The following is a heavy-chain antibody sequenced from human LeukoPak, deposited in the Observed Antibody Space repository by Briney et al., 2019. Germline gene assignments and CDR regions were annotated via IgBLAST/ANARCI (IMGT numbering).Heavy chain of an antibody. CDR2: IYYSGST. D-gene: IGHD5-24*01. J-gene: IGHJ4*02. CDR3: AKSFSETERATITAY. Sequence: PSETLSLTCTVSGYSISSGYYWGWIRQPPGKGLEWIGSIYYSGSTYYNPSLKSRVTISVDTSKNQFSLKLSSVTAADTAVYYCAKSFSETERATITAYWGQGTLVTVSS. V-gene: IGHV4-38-2*02. CDR1: GYSISSGYY.